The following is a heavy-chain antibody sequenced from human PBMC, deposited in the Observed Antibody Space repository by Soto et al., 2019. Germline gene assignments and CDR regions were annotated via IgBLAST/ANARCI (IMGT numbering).Heavy chain of an antibody. D-gene: IGHD5-18*01. Sequence: PGGSLRLSCAASGFTFSSYAMSWVRQAPGKGLEWVSVIYSGGSTYYADSVKGRFTISRHNSKNTLYLQMNSLRAEDTAVYYCARSDSYGLGPDAFDIWGQGTMVTVSS. CDR3: ARSDSYGLGPDAFDI. CDR1: GFTFSSYA. CDR2: IYSGGST. V-gene: IGHV3-53*04. J-gene: IGHJ3*02.